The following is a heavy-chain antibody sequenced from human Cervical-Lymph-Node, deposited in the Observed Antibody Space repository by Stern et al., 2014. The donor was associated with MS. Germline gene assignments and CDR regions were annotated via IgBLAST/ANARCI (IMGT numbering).Heavy chain of an antibody. Sequence: QVQLQESGPGLVKPSQTLSLTCTVSGGSISSGSYYWSWIRQPAGKGLEWIGRIYTSGSTNYNPSLKGRVTISVDTSKNQFSLKLSSVTAADTAVYYCARGEYYYDSSGPFDYWGQGTLVTVSS. CDR3: ARGEYYYDSSGPFDY. CDR2: IYTSGST. CDR1: GGSISSGSYY. J-gene: IGHJ4*02. V-gene: IGHV4-61*02. D-gene: IGHD3-22*01.